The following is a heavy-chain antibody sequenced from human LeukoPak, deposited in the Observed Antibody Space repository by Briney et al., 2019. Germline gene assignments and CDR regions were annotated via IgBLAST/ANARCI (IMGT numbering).Heavy chain of an antibody. V-gene: IGHV7-4-1*02. CDR1: GYTFTSYA. Sequence: GASVKVSCKASGYTFTSYAMNWVRQAPGQGLEWMGWINTNTGNPTYAQGFTGRFVFSLDTSVSTAYLQISSLKAEDTAVYYCARELPTTYSSSPLGVWGQGTTVTVSS. CDR2: INTNTGNP. CDR3: ARELPTTYSSSPLGV. D-gene: IGHD6-13*01. J-gene: IGHJ6*02.